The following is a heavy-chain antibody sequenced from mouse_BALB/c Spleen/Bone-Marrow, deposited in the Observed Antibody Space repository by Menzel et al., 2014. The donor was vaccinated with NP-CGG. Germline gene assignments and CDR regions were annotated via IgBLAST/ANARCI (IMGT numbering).Heavy chain of an antibody. Sequence: EVKLVESGGGLVKPGGSLKLSCAASGFTFSSYAMSWVRQTPEKRREWVATISSGGSYTYYPDSVKGRFTISRDNAKNTLYLQMSSLRSEDTAMYYCARFITSLVYFDYWGQGTTLTVSS. CDR3: ARFITSLVYFDY. CDR2: ISSGGSYT. V-gene: IGHV5-9-1*01. CDR1: GFTFSSYA. J-gene: IGHJ2*01. D-gene: IGHD1-1*01.